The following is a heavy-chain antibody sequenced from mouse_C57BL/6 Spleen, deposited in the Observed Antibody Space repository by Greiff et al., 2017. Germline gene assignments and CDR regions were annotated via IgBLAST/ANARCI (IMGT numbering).Heavy chain of an antibody. J-gene: IGHJ3*01. CDR2: ISYDGSN. D-gene: IGHD2-2*01. CDR3: AGGDGYGCAY. V-gene: IGHV3-6*01. CDR1: GYSITSGYY. Sequence: EVQLQQSGPGLVKPSQSLSLTCSVTGYSITSGYYWNWIRQFPGNKLEWMGYISYDGSNNYNPSLQNRISITRDTSTNQFFLKLNSVTTEDTATDYCAGGDGYGCAYWGQGTLVTVSA.